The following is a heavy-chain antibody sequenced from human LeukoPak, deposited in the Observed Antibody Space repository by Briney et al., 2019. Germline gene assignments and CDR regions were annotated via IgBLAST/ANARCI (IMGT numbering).Heavy chain of an antibody. CDR1: GFTFSSYA. J-gene: IGHJ4*02. CDR3: ARALVEYSSGIYYFDY. CDR2: ISYEGSNK. Sequence: GRSLRLSCAASGFTFSSYAMHWVRQAPGKGLEWVAVISYEGSNKYYADSVKGRFTISRDNSKNTLYLQMNSLRAGDTAVYYCARALVEYSSGIYYFDYWGQGTLVTVSS. D-gene: IGHD6-19*01. V-gene: IGHV3-30*14.